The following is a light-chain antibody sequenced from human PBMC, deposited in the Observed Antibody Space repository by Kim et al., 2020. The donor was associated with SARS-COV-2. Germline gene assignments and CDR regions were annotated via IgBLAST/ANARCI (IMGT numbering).Light chain of an antibody. J-gene: IGKJ5*01. CDR3: QQYHSYPIT. CDR2: KAS. V-gene: IGKV1-5*03. Sequence: AAVGNRVTIPCRDSLYITNWVAWYQLKSGKVPKLLIYKASSLEGGVPSRFSGSGFGTEFTLTINSLQSDDFATYYCQQYHSYPITFGQGTRLEIK. CDR1: LYITNW.